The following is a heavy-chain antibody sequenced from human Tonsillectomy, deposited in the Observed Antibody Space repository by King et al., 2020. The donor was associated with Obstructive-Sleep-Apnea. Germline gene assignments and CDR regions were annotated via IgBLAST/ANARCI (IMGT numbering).Heavy chain of an antibody. CDR3: TTLHFEFLTCCVPYLFDF. CDR2: AIPMLKIA. CDR1: GGTFNNSA. V-gene: IGHV1-69*10. Sequence: QLVQSGAAVKNPGSSVKISCRPSGGTFNNSAFHWVRQAPGQGLEWMGGAIPMLKIANNAQKFQGRITFTADRSTGTAYMQLSSLRSDDPAIYYCTTLHFEFLTCCVPYLFDFWGQRTPVTVSS. D-gene: IGHD3-10*01. J-gene: IGHJ4*02.